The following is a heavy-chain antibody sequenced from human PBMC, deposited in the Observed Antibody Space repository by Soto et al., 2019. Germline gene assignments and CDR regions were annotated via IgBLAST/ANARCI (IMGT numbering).Heavy chain of an antibody. CDR3: AREETAAASHEGNWFDP. D-gene: IGHD2-2*01. CDR2: INPNSGGS. Sequence: QVQLVQSGAEVKKPGASVKVSCKASGYTFTAYYMHWVRQAPGQGLEWMGRINPNSGGSNYAQKFQGRVTMTRDTSISTAYMELSSLRSDDTAIYYCAREETAAASHEGNWFDPWGQGTLVTVSS. V-gene: IGHV1-2*06. J-gene: IGHJ5*02. CDR1: GYTFTAYY.